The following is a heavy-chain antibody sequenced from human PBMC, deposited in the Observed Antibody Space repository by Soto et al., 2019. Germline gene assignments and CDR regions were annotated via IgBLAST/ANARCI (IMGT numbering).Heavy chain of an antibody. CDR1: GESSSTYY. J-gene: IGHJ4*02. D-gene: IGHD3-10*01. CDR2: IHYNGRT. CDR3: VRFEEPSPGSGPLADF. V-gene: IGHV4-34*01. Sequence: QVRLQQWGAGLLKPSETLSLTCGVYGESSSTYYLNWIRQSPGKGLELIADIHYNGRTNYNPSLKSRLTISVDTSQKQFSLKLTSVTAADTAVYYCVRFEEPSPGSGPLADFWGQGTLVTVSS.